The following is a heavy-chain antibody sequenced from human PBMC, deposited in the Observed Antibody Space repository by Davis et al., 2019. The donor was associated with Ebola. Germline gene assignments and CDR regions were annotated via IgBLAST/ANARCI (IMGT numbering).Heavy chain of an antibody. Sequence: AASVKVSCNASLYTFPRYALNWVRQAPGQGLEWMGWINTNTGNPTYAQGFTGRFVFSLDTSVSTAYLQISSLKAEDTAVYYCARGLGYCSSTSCYLVYWGQGTLVTVSS. V-gene: IGHV7-4-1*02. CDR2: INTNTGNP. CDR3: ARGLGYCSSTSCYLVY. CDR1: LYTFPRYA. J-gene: IGHJ4*02. D-gene: IGHD2-2*01.